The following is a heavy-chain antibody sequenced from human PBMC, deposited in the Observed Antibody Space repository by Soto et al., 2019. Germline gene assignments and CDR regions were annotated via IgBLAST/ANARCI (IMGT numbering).Heavy chain of an antibody. Sequence: GGSLRLSCAASGFTFSSYAMSWVRQAPGKGLEWVSAISAGAVATNYADSVKGRFTISRDNSKNTLYLQMNSLRAEDTAVYYCAKGRESSGSYRPFDYWGQGALVTVSS. CDR2: ISAGAVAT. CDR1: GFTFSSYA. CDR3: AKGRESSGSYRPFDY. V-gene: IGHV3-23*01. J-gene: IGHJ4*02. D-gene: IGHD3-22*01.